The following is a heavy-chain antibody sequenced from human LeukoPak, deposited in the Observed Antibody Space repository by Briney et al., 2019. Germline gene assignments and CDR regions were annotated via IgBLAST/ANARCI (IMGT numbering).Heavy chain of an antibody. V-gene: IGHV3-30*18. CDR1: GFTFSSYG. CDR3: AKEPLETMIVVAYYFDY. J-gene: IGHJ4*02. CDR2: ISYDGSNK. Sequence: GGSLRLSCAASGFTFSSYGMHWVRQAPGKGLEWVAVISYDGSNKYYADSVKGRFTISRDNSKNTLYLQMNSLRAEDTAVYYCAKEPLETMIVVAYYFDYWGQGTLVTVSS. D-gene: IGHD3-22*01.